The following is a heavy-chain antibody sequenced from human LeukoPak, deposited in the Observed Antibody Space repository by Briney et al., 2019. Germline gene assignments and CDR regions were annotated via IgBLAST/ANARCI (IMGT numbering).Heavy chain of an antibody. CDR3: ANRYHSGSYFAL. CDR1: GFTFSSFA. D-gene: IGHD3-10*01. Sequence: GGSLRLSCVASGFTFSSFAMSWVRQAPGKGLEWVSGISVSGGSTYYADSVRGRFTISRDNSKNTLFLQMNSLRVEDTAVYYCANRYHSGSYFALWGQGTLVTVSS. CDR2: ISVSGGST. V-gene: IGHV3-23*01. J-gene: IGHJ4*02.